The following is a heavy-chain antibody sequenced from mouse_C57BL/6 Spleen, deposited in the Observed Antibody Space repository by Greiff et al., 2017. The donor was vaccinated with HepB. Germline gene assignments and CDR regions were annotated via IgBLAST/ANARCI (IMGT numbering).Heavy chain of an antibody. J-gene: IGHJ1*03. CDR3: ARDYYYGSYWYFDV. CDR2: IYTGDGDT. D-gene: IGHD1-1*01. Sequence: VQLQQSGPELVKPGASVKISCKASGYAFSSSWMNWVKQRPGEGLEWIGRIYTGDGDTNYNGKFKGKATLTADKSYSNAYMHLISLTYEDSAVYSCARDYYYGSYWYFDVWGTGTTVTVSS. V-gene: IGHV1-82*01. CDR1: GYAFSSSW.